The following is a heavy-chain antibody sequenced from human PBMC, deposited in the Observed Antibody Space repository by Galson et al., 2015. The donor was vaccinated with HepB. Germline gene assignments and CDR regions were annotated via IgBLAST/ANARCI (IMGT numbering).Heavy chain of an antibody. J-gene: IGHJ4*02. D-gene: IGHD4-23*01. V-gene: IGHV1-18*04. Sequence: SVKVSCKASGYTFTSYGISWVRQAPGQGLEWMGWVSAFNGNTHYAQNLQGRVTVTTDTSTSTAYMELRSLRSDDTAVYYCARDSRGGLIDYWGQGTLVTVSS. CDR3: ARDSRGGLIDY. CDR2: VSAFNGNT. CDR1: GYTFTSYG.